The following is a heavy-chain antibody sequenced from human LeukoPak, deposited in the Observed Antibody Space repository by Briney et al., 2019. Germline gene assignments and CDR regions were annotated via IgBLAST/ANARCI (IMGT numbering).Heavy chain of an antibody. Sequence: GGSLRLSCAASGFTFSDYYMSWIRQAPGKGLEWVSYISSSGSTIYYADSVRGRFTISRDNAKNSLYLQMNSLRAEDTAVYYCARAPYYYDSSGYLYWGQGTLVTVSS. CDR3: ARAPYYYDSSGYLY. D-gene: IGHD3-22*01. V-gene: IGHV3-11*01. CDR2: ISSSGSTI. J-gene: IGHJ4*02. CDR1: GFTFSDYY.